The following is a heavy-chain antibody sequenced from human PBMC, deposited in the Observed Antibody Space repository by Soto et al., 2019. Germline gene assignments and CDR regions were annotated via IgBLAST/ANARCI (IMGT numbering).Heavy chain of an antibody. CDR2: IYYSGST. Sequence: SVTLPLTCTVSGGSISSSSSYWGWIRQPPGKGLEWVGKIYYSGSTNYNPSLKSRVTISVDKSKNQFSLKLSSVTAADTAVYYFARGMYYDILTGFLAFFDYWGQGTLVTVSS. V-gene: IGHV4-39*07. CDR1: GGSISSSSSY. J-gene: IGHJ4*02. CDR3: ARGMYYDILTGFLAFFDY. D-gene: IGHD3-9*01.